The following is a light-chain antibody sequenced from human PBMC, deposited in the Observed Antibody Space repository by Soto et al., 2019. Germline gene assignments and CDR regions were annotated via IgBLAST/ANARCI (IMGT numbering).Light chain of an antibody. V-gene: IGKV3-20*01. CDR2: GTS. Sequence: VLSQDSDDLSSSPGERYTLSCRASQSVSSSYLAWYQQKPRQAPXRXXIGTSSRATGSPDRCCGSGAATDVSPSTISRVPDDYAGYYYRQYGSSPSLTFGEGTKVDIK. J-gene: IGKJ4*02. CDR3: RQYGSSPSLT. CDR1: QSVSSSY.